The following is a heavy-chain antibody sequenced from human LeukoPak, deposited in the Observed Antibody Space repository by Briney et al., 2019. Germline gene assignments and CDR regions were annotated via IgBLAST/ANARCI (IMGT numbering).Heavy chain of an antibody. CDR2: INSDGSST. CDR3: AREYYYGSGSYGY. J-gene: IGHJ4*02. D-gene: IGHD3-10*01. Sequence: PGGSLRLSCAASGFTFSSYWMHWVRQAPGKALVWVSRINSDGSSTSYADSVKGRFTISRDNAKNTLYLQMNSLRAEDTAVYYCAREYYYGSGSYGYWGQGTLVTVSS. CDR1: GFTFSSYW. V-gene: IGHV3-74*01.